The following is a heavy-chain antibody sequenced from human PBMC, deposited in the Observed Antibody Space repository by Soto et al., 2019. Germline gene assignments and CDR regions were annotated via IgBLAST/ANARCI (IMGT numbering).Heavy chain of an antibody. CDR3: ARSPGADYYDSSGYYYFDY. CDR2: ISAYNGNT. J-gene: IGHJ4*02. D-gene: IGHD3-22*01. V-gene: IGHV1-18*01. CDR1: GYTFPSSG. Sequence: ASVKVACKASGYTFPSSGISWVRQAPGQGLEWMGWISAYNGNTNYAQKLQGRVTMTTDKSTSTAYMELSSLRSEDTAVYYCARSPGADYYDSSGYYYFDYWGQGTLVTVSS.